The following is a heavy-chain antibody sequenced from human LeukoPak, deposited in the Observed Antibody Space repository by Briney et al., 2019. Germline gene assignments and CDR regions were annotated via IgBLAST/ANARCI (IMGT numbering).Heavy chain of an antibody. J-gene: IGHJ5*02. CDR2: IYGSGST. CDR3: AREGTSGTHLNWFDP. V-gene: IGHV4-59*01. CDR1: GGSISSYY. D-gene: IGHD1-1*01. Sequence: PSETLSLTCTVSGGSISSYYWSWLRQPTGKGLEWIGHIYGSGSTNYNPSLKSRVTLSVDTSKNQFSLKLSPVTAADTAVYYCAREGTSGTHLNWFDPWGQGTLVTVSS.